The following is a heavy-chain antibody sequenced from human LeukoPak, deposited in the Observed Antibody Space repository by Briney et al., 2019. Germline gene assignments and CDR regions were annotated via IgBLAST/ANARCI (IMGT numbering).Heavy chain of an antibody. J-gene: IGHJ3*02. CDR3: VRDRGTTTVRSFDI. D-gene: IGHD4-17*01. CDR2: SSSSSSSI. CDR1: GLTFSSYE. V-gene: IGHV3-48*03. Sequence: PGESLTLSCTASGLTFSSYEMNWVRQAPGKGLEWISISSSSSSSIYYADSVKGRFTISRDNAKNSLSLQMNSLRAEDTALYYCVRDRGTTTVRSFDIWGQGTMVTVSS.